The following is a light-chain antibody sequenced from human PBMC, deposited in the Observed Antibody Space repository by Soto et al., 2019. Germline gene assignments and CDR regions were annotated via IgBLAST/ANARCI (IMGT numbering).Light chain of an antibody. CDR3: QQRSNWPPIT. J-gene: IGKJ5*01. V-gene: IGKV3-11*01. CDR2: DAS. CDR1: QSVSSY. Sequence: IVLTQSPATLSFSSGERANLSCRASQSVSSYLAWYQQKPGQAPRLLIYDASNRATGIPARFSGSGSGTDFTLTISSLEPEDFAVFYCQQRSNWPPITFGQGTRLEI.